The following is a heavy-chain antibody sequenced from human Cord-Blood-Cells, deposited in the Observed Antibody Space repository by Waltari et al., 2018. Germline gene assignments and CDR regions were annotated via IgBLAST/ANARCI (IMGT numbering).Heavy chain of an antibody. CDR1: GGILSSCA. D-gene: IGHD2-21*01. CDR2: IIPIFGTA. CDR3: ARDGGYCGGDCYDY. V-gene: IGHV1-69*01. Sequence: QVQLVQSGAEVKQPGSSVKVSCKAFGGILSSCAISWVRQPPGQGLEWMGGIIPIFGTANYAQKFQGRVTITADESTSTAYMELSSLRSEDTAVYYCARDGGYCGGDCYDYWGQGTLVTVSS. J-gene: IGHJ4*02.